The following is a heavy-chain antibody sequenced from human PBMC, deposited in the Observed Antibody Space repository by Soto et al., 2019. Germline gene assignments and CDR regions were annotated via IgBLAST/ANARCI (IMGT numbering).Heavy chain of an antibody. CDR3: ARGSYYSGWV. CDR1: GDSVSSTSTA. CDR2: TYYRSKWYS. D-gene: IGHD6-19*01. V-gene: IGHV6-1*01. Sequence: SQTLSLTRAISGDSVSSTSTAGSWTRQSPSRGLEWLGRTYYRSKWYSDYAVSVKSRITINPDTSKNQFSLQLKSVTPEDAAVYYCARGSYYSGWVWGQGTLVTVSS. J-gene: IGHJ4*02.